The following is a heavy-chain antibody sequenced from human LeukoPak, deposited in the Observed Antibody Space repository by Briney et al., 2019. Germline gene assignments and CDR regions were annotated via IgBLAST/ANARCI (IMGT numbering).Heavy chain of an antibody. CDR3: AKDEEGDCSGTSCYRWFDP. CDR1: GFAFSTYA. D-gene: IGHD2-2*01. J-gene: IGHJ5*02. CDR2: ISGSGGST. Sequence: GGSLRLSCVVSGFAFSTYAMSWVRQAPGKGLEWVSTISGSGGSTNYADSVRGRFTISRDNSKNTVYLQMNSLRLEDTAVYYCAKDEEGDCSGTSCYRWFDPWGQGTLVTVSS. V-gene: IGHV3-23*01.